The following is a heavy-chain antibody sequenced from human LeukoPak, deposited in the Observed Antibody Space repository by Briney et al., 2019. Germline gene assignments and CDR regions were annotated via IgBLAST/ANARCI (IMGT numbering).Heavy chain of an antibody. V-gene: IGHV4-59*01. D-gene: IGHD4-17*01. Sequence: SETLSLTCTVSGGSISSYYWSWIRQPPGKGLECIGYIYYCGTTNYNPSLKSRVTISVDTSKNQFSLKLRSVTAADTAVYYCARGGDYLFDYWGQGTLVTVSS. CDR2: IYYCGTT. CDR3: ARGGDYLFDY. CDR1: GGSISSYY. J-gene: IGHJ4*02.